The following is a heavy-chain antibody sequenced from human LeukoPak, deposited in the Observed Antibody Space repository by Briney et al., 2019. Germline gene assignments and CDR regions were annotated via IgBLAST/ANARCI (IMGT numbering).Heavy chain of an antibody. CDR2: ISAYNGNT. CDR1: GYTFTNYA. J-gene: IGHJ4*02. Sequence: ASVKVSCKASGYTFTNYALHWVRQAPGQGLEWMGWISAYNGNTNYAQKLQGRVTMTTDTSTSTAYMELRSLRSDDTAVYYCARDPGYSSGWFPFDYWGQGTLVTVSS. D-gene: IGHD6-19*01. V-gene: IGHV1-18*01. CDR3: ARDPGYSSGWFPFDY.